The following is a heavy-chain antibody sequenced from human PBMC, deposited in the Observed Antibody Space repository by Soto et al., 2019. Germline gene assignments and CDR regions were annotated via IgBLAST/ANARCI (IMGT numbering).Heavy chain of an antibody. CDR2: IYYSGST. D-gene: IGHD5-12*01. CDR3: ARHSEMATMYNWFDP. Sequence: PSETLSLTCTVSGGSISSSSYYWGWIRQPPGKGLEWIGSIYYSGSTYYNPSLKSRVTISVDTSKNQFSLKLSSVTAADTAVYYCARHSEMATMYNWFDPWGQGTLVTVSS. J-gene: IGHJ5*02. V-gene: IGHV4-39*01. CDR1: GGSISSSSYY.